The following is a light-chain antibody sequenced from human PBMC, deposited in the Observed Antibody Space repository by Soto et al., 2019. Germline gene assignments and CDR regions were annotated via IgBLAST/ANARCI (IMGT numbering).Light chain of an antibody. CDR2: HNN. Sequence: QSVLTQPPSASGAPGQRVTIPCTGSPSNIGAGYDVHWYQQLPGTAPKLLIYHNNNRPSGVPDRFSGSQSGTSASLAITGLQAEDEADYYCQSYDSTYVFGTGTKVTVL. V-gene: IGLV1-40*01. J-gene: IGLJ1*01. CDR1: PSNIGAGYD. CDR3: QSYDSTYV.